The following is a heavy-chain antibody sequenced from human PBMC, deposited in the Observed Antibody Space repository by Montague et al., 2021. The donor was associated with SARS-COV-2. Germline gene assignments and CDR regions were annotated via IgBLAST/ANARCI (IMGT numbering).Heavy chain of an antibody. V-gene: IGHV3-30*18. CDR3: AKGPFYSSSPHWFDP. Sequence: SLRLSCAASGFTFSNYGMEWVCRAPGKGLEWVAVISYEGSDKYYADSVKGRFTISRDNSKNTLYLQMNNLRTEDTAVYYCAKGPFYSSSPHWFDPWGQGILVTVSS. J-gene: IGHJ5*02. D-gene: IGHD6-13*01. CDR2: ISYEGSDK. CDR1: GFTFSNYG.